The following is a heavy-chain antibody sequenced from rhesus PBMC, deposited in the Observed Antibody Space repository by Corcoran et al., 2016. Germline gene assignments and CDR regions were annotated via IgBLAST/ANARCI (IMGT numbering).Heavy chain of an antibody. CDR1: GYSSSRGYG. CDR2: ISYMRCT. V-gene: IGHV4-122*02. D-gene: IGHD4-29*01. J-gene: IGHJ4*01. CDR3: ASGGSSVSPSDC. Sequence: QLQLQESGPGLVKPSETLSLTCAVSGYSSSRGYGWSWMRQSPGQGLEWIGYISYMRCTRYTPSRKRRVTIPRDTAKNQFSLKRSSVTAADTPVYFCASGGSSVSPSDCWVQGILVTVSS.